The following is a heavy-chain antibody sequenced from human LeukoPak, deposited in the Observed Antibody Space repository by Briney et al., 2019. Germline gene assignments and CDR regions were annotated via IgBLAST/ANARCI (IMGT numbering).Heavy chain of an antibody. D-gene: IGHD3-10*01. Sequence: ASVKVSCKASGGTFSSYATHWVRQAPGQRLEWMGWINAGNGNTKYSQKFQGRVTITRDTSASTAYMELSSLRSEDTAVYYCARDSVWFGESPSDYWGQGTLVTVSS. CDR2: INAGNGNT. J-gene: IGHJ4*02. CDR3: ARDSVWFGESPSDY. CDR1: GGTFSSYA. V-gene: IGHV1-3*01.